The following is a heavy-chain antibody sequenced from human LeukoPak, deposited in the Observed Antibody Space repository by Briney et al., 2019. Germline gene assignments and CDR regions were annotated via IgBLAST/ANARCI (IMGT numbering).Heavy chain of an antibody. D-gene: IGHD2-2*01. CDR2: ISSSGSTI. Sequence: GALRLSCAASGFTFSSYEMNWVRQAPGKGLEWVSYISSSGSTIYYADSVKGRFTISRDNAKNSLYLQMNSLRAEDTAVYYCARDCSSTSCLSYYYYGMDVWGQGTTVTVSS. CDR1: GFTFSSYE. V-gene: IGHV3-48*03. J-gene: IGHJ6*02. CDR3: ARDCSSTSCLSYYYYGMDV.